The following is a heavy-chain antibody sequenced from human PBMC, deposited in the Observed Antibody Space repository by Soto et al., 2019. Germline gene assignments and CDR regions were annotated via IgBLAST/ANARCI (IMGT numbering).Heavy chain of an antibody. Sequence: QAQLVQSGAEVKKPGASVKVSCKASGYTFTSYGISWVRQAPGQGLEWMGWISAYNGNTNYAQKLQGRVTMTTDTSPSTAYMELRSLRADDTAVYYCARGYSSSWYGEQRGNDALDICGQGTMVTVSS. CDR1: GYTFTSYG. CDR2: ISAYNGNT. D-gene: IGHD6-13*01. J-gene: IGHJ3*02. V-gene: IGHV1-18*01. CDR3: ARGYSSSWYGEQRGNDALDI.